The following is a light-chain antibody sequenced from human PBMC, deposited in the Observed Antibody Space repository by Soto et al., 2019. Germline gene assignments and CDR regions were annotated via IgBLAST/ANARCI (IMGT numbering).Light chain of an antibody. CDR1: SSDVGGYNY. J-gene: IGLJ1*01. CDR3: SSYTSSSTLYV. CDR2: DVS. V-gene: IGLV2-14*01. Sequence: QSALTQPASVSGSPGQSITISCTGTSSDVGGYNYVSWYQQHTGKAPKLMIYDVSTRPSGVSSRFSASKSGNTASLTISRLQDEDEADYYCSSYTSSSTLYVFGTGTKVTVL.